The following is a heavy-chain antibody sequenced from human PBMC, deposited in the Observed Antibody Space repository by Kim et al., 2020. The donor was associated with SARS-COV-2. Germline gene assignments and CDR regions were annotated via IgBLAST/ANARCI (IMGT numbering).Heavy chain of an antibody. CDR2: ITGDTTGK. D-gene: IGHD2-21*01. Sequence: GGSLRLSCAASGFTFSSYAMNWVRLAPGKGLEWVSSITGDTTGKYYAGSVKGRFTISRDNSENTVSLQMNSLRAEDTAIYYCAQGGGPFCRGAVCYQIDYCGQGTLVTVSS. J-gene: IGHJ4*02. V-gene: IGHV3-23*01. CDR1: GFTFSSYA. CDR3: AQGGGPFCRGAVCYQIDY.